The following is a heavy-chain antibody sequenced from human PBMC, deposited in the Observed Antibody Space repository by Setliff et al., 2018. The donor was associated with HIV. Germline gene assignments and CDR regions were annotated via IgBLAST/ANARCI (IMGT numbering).Heavy chain of an antibody. CDR2: IHYSGST. D-gene: IGHD6-13*01. J-gene: IGHJ4*02. V-gene: IGHV4-59*01. CDR1: GGSISSSY. CDR3: ARQSDPIAAAGADY. Sequence: SETLSLTCTVSGGSISSSYWTWTRQPPGKGLEWIGNIHYSGSTNYNPSLKSRVTISVDTSRSQFSLKLSSVTAADTAVYYCARQSDPIAAAGADYWGQGTLVTVSS.